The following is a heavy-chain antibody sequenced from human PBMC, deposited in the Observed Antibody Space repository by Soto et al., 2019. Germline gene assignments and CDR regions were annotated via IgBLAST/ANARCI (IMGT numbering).Heavy chain of an antibody. J-gene: IGHJ4*02. CDR3: TTDPQWLPRGSD. CDR1: GFTFSNAW. CDR2: IKSKTDGGTT. D-gene: IGHD6-19*01. V-gene: IGHV3-15*01. Sequence: GGSLRLSCAASGFTFSNAWMSWVRQAPGKGLEWVGRIKSKTDGGTTDYAAPVKGRFTISRDDSKNTLNLQMNSLKTEDTAVYYCTTDPQWLPRGSDWGQGTLVTVSS.